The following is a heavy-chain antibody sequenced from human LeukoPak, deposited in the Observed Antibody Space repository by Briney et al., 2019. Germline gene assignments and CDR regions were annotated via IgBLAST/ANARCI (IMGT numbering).Heavy chain of an antibody. CDR2: IWYGGSNK. CDR3: AKGGPIAYHYGGFDY. J-gene: IGHJ4*02. CDR1: GFTFSSYG. D-gene: IGHD4-23*01. V-gene: IGHV3-30*02. Sequence: GGSLRLSCAASGFTFSSYGMHWVRQTPGKGLEWVAVIWYGGSNKYYADSVKGRFTISRDNSKNTLYLQMNSLRAEDTAVYYCAKGGPIAYHYGGFDYWGQGTLVTVSS.